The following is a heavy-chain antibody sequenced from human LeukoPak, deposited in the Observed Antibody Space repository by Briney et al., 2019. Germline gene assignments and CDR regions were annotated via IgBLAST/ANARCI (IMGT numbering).Heavy chain of an antibody. V-gene: IGHV3-66*01. Sequence: GGSLRLSCAASGFTVSSNYMSWVRQAPGKGLEWVSVIYSGGSTYYADSVKGRFTISRDNSKNTLYLQMNSLRAEDTAVYYCARGDGGDYSDYSVDYWGQGTLVTVSS. CDR1: GFTVSSNY. CDR3: ARGDGGDYSDYSVDY. D-gene: IGHD4-11*01. CDR2: IYSGGST. J-gene: IGHJ4*02.